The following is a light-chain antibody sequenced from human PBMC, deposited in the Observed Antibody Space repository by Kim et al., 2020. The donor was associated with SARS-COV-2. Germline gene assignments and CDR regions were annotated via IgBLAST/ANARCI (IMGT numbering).Light chain of an antibody. CDR3: CSYAGRLV. V-gene: IGLV2-23*02. Sequence: PGRSITISCTGTSSDVGSYNLVSWYQQHPGKAPKLMIYEVSKRPSGVSNRFSGSKSGNTASLTISGLQAEDEADYYCCSYAGRLVFGGGTQLTVL. CDR2: EVS. CDR1: SSDVGSYNL. J-gene: IGLJ2*01.